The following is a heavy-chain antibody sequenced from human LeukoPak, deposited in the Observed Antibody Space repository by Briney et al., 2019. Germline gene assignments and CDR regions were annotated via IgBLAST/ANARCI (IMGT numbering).Heavy chain of an antibody. CDR2: IIPILGIA. Sequence: ASVNVSCKASGGTFSSYAISWVRQAPGQGLEWMGRIIPILGIANYAQKFQGRVTITADKSTSTAYMELSSLRSEDTAVYYCARDCYDSSGYSYDYWGQGTLVTVSS. J-gene: IGHJ4*02. V-gene: IGHV1-69*04. CDR3: ARDCYDSSGYSYDY. D-gene: IGHD3-22*01. CDR1: GGTFSSYA.